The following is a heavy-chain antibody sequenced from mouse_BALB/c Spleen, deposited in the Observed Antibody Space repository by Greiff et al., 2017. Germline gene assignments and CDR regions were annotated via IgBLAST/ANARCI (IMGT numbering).Heavy chain of an antibody. CDR3: TRPQVDGSFYWYFDV. J-gene: IGHJ1*01. CDR2: IRLKSNNYAT. CDR1: GFSFSNYW. Sequence: DVKLVESGGGLVQPGGSMTLSCVASGFSFSNYWMNWVRQSPEKGLEWVAEIRLKSNNYATHYAESVKGRFTISRDDSKSSVYLQMNNLRAEDTGMYYCTRPQVDGSFYWYFDVWGAGTTVTVSS. V-gene: IGHV6-6*02. D-gene: IGHD1-1*01.